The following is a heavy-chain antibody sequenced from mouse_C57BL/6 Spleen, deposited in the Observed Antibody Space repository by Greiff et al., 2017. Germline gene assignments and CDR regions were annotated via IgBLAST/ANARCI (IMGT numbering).Heavy chain of an antibody. CDR2: ISNGGGST. CDR3: ARPPSTMVTTGYFDV. D-gene: IGHD2-2*01. V-gene: IGHV5-12*01. Sequence: EVQLVESGGGLVQPGGSLKLSCAASGFTFSDYYMYWVRQTPEKRLEWVAYISNGGGSTYYPDTVKGRFTISRDNAKNTLYLQMSRLKSEDTAMYYCARPPSTMVTTGYFDVWGTGTTVTVSS. J-gene: IGHJ1*03. CDR1: GFTFSDYY.